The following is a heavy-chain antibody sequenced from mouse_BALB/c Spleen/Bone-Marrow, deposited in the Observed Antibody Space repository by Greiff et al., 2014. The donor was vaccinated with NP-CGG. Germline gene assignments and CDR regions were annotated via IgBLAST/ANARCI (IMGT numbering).Heavy chain of an antibody. D-gene: IGHD2-2*01. CDR3: ARDRYGYDGWYFDV. CDR1: GYTFTNYW. V-gene: IGHV1S41*01. Sequence: DLVKPGASVKLSCKASGYTFTNYWINWIKQRPGQGLEWIGRIAPGSGSTYYNEMSKGKTTLTVDTSSSTAYIQLSSLSSEDSDVYFCARDRYGYDGWYFDVWGAGTTVTVSS. J-gene: IGHJ1*01. CDR2: IAPGSGST.